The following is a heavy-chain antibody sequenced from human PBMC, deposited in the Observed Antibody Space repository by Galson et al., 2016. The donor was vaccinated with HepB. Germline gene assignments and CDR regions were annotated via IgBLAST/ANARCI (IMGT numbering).Heavy chain of an antibody. D-gene: IGHD5-18*01. V-gene: IGHV3-15*01. J-gene: IGHJ4*02. Sequence: SLRLSCAASGFTFTNAWMNWVRQAPGKGLEWVGRIKSKSDGGTTDDAAPVKGRFTISRDDSENTLYLQMNSLRTEDTAVYYCTTSLTYSYGYRDFWGQGTLVTVSS. CDR2: IKSKSDGGTT. CDR3: TTSLTYSYGYRDF. CDR1: GFTFTNAW.